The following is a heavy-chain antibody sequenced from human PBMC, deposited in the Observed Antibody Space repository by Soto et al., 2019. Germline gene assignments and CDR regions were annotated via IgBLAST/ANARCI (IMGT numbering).Heavy chain of an antibody. V-gene: IGHV3-30*09. J-gene: IGHJ6*02. D-gene: IGHD3-22*01. Sequence: VQLVESGGGEVQPGRSLRLSCADSGFTYTDFALHWVRQAPGKGLEWVAIISYDGSDKYYADSVKGRFAISRDNPKNTLYQEMNSLRPEDTAVYFCARRAWDSYYAIDVWGQGPTVTVFS. CDR3: ARRAWDSYYAIDV. CDR2: ISYDGSDK. CDR1: GFTYTDFA.